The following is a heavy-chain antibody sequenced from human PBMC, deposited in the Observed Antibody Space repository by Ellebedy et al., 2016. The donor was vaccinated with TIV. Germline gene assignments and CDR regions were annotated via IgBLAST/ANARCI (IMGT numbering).Heavy chain of an antibody. CDR1: GFTFSSYG. J-gene: IGHJ4*02. Sequence: GESLKISCAASGFTFSSYGMHWVRQAPGKGLEWVAVIWYDGSNKYYADSVKGRFTISRDNSKNTLYLQMNSLRAEDTAVYYCARGGYSTSQYAVGGDYWGQGTLVTVSS. V-gene: IGHV3-33*01. CDR2: IWYDGSNK. D-gene: IGHD6-13*01. CDR3: ARGGYSTSQYAVGGDY.